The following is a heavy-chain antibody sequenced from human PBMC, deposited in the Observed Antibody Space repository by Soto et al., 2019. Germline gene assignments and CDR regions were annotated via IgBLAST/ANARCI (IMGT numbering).Heavy chain of an antibody. V-gene: IGHV1-2*02. CDR3: AREGGSDSRAPKNHWSDT. CDR1: GYTFTDYH. J-gene: IGHJ5*02. CDR2: INANNGGA. Sequence: GASVKVSCKPSGYTFTDYHIHWVRQAPGQGLEFMGWINANNGGAGSAQQFQGRVTVTRDTSISTVYMELSNLRSDTTAENYCAREGGSDSRAPKNHWSDTWAQATRVTVPS. D-gene: IGHD6-25*01.